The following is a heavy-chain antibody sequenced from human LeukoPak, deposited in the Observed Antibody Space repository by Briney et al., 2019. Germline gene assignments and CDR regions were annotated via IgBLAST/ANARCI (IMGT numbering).Heavy chain of an antibody. Sequence: SETLSLTCTVSGYSISSGYYWGWIRQPPGKGLEWIGSIYHSGSTYYNPSLKSRVTISVDTSKNQFPLKLSSVTAADTAVYYCVHSRADRQGLLWFGEYYYFDYWGQGTLVTVSS. CDR2: IYHSGST. J-gene: IGHJ4*02. CDR1: GYSISSGYY. CDR3: VHSRADRQGLLWFGEYYYFDY. D-gene: IGHD3-10*01. V-gene: IGHV4-38-2*02.